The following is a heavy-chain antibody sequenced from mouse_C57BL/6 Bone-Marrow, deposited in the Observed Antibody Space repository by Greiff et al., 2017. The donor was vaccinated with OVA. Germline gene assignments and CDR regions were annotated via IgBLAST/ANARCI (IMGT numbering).Heavy chain of an antibody. CDR3: TTPSYHLFDY. J-gene: IGHJ2*01. CDR2: IDPENGDT. Sequence: VQLQQSGAELVRPGASVKLSCTASGFNIKDDYMHWVKQRPEQGLEWIGWIDPENGDTEYAPKFQGKATITADTSSNTANLQLSSLTSEDTAVYYCTTPSYHLFDYWGQGTTLTVSS. D-gene: IGHD6-5*01. CDR1: GFNIKDDY. V-gene: IGHV14-4*01.